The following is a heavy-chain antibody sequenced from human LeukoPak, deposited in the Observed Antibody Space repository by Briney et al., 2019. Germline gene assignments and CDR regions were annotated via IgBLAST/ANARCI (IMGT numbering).Heavy chain of an antibody. CDR2: ISGSGGST. D-gene: IGHD3-22*01. V-gene: IGHV3-23*01. CDR3: AKKYYYDSSGVGFDI. CDR1: GFTFSNSW. Sequence: GGSLRLSCAASGFTFSNSWMSWVRQAPGKGLEWVSAISGSGGSTYYADSVKGRFTISRDNSKNTLYLQMNSLRAEDTAVYYCAKKYYYDSSGVGFDIWGQGTMVTVSS. J-gene: IGHJ3*02.